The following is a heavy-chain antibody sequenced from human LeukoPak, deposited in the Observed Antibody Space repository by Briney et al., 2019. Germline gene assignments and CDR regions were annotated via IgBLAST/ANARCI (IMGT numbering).Heavy chain of an antibody. CDR3: ARDSGERGSGSYLIAY. CDR2: MNPNSGNT. V-gene: IGHV1-8*03. J-gene: IGHJ4*02. D-gene: IGHD3-10*01. Sequence: ASVKVSCKASGYTFTSYDINWVRQATGQGLEWMGWMNPNSGNTGYAQKFQGRVTITRDTSASTAYMELSSLRSEDMAVYYCARDSGERGSGSYLIAYWGQGTLVTVSS. CDR1: GYTFTSYD.